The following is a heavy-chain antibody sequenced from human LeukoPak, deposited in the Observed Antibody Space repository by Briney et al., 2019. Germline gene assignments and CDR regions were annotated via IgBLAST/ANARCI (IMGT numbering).Heavy chain of an antibody. CDR1: GFTFSGST. D-gene: IGHD2-2*01. V-gene: IGHV3-23*01. J-gene: IGHJ4*02. Sequence: GGSLRLSCAASGFTFSGSTMSWVRQAPGKGLEWVSGISGSGGTTRHADSVKGRFTISRDNSKNTLYLQMNSLRAEDTAVYYCAKDRGIVVVPTLFDYWGQGTLVTVSS. CDR3: AKDRGIVVVPTLFDY. CDR2: ISGSGGTT.